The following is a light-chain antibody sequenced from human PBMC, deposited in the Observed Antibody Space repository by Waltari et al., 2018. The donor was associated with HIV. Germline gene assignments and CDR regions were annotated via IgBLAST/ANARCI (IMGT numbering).Light chain of an antibody. Sequence: DFQMTHSSSSLSASVGDRVTVPCGASQGMAGYLNWYHHRPGRAPRILIYGVSTLQSGVPSGFSGRGSGTDFTRTSSTLQPEDFGTYYCQQTYSTSRTFGGGTKVEIK. CDR3: QQTYSTSRT. CDR2: GVS. CDR1: QGMAGY. V-gene: IGKV1-39*01. J-gene: IGKJ4*01.